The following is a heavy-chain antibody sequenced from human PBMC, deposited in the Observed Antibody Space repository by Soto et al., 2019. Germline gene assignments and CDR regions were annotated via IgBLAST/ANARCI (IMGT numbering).Heavy chain of an antibody. J-gene: IGHJ4*02. Sequence: QMTLKESGPTLVKPTQTLTLTCTFSGFSLSTSGVGVGWIRQPPGKALEWLALIYWDDDKRYSPSLKSRLTITKHTSKNQVVLTMTNMDPVDTATYYCAHRSEVATIFDYWGQGTLVTVSS. CDR3: AHRSEVATIFDY. CDR2: IYWDDDK. CDR1: GFSLSTSGVG. V-gene: IGHV2-5*02. D-gene: IGHD5-12*01.